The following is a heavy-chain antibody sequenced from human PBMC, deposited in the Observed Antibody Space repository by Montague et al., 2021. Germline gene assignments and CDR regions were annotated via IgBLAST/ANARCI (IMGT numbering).Heavy chain of an antibody. CDR1: GGSLSGYI. CDR2: ISHTGST. D-gene: IGHD6-19*01. Sequence: SETLSLTCAVYGGSLSGYIWNCIRQPPGRDLEWIGQISHTGSTSYNPSLKSRVTMSVDTSENHVSLRLSSVTAADTAVYYCTRGEVAVTGIDYWGQGALVTVSS. J-gene: IGHJ4*02. CDR3: TRGEVAVTGIDY. V-gene: IGHV4-34*01.